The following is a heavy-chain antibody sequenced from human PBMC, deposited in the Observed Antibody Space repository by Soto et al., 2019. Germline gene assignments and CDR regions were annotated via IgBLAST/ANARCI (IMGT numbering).Heavy chain of an antibody. CDR1: GSICDVGGC. CDR2: IYHSGST. CDR3: ARHVAYYYGSGNYCPHRPLFDL. V-gene: IGHV4-30-2*04. D-gene: IGHD3-10*01. Sequence: GSICDVGGCWIRIQQPPGKGLEWIGYIYHSGSTYYNPSLKSRVTISLDTSKNQFSLKLSSVTAADTAVYYCARHVAYYYGSGNYCPHRPLFDLRGQGTLVPVSS. J-gene: IGHJ5*02.